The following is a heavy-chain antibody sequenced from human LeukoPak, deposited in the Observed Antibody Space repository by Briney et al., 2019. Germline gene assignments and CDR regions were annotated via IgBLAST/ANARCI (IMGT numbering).Heavy chain of an antibody. CDR3: AKWDDYGSGTYPDPSNDY. Sequence: GGSLSLFHAVCGLTYSNYSMSWVRQAPGKGLEWVYAICGSGCTTQYADFPEGRSPISRDISKRTLFLQVHSLRAEDTAVYNCAKWDDYGSGTYPDPSNDYWGQGTLVTVSS. J-gene: IGHJ4*02. V-gene: IGHV3-23*01. CDR2: ICGSGCTT. CDR1: GLTYSNYS. D-gene: IGHD3-10*01.